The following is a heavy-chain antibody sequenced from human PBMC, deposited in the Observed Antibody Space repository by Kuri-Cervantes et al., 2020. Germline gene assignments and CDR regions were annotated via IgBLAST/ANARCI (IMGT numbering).Heavy chain of an antibody. CDR2: IKQDGSEK. CDR3: AKEGGDYGDYAAFDI. J-gene: IGHJ3*02. Sequence: GGSLRLSCAASGFTFSSYWMSWVRQAPGKGLEWVANIKQDGSEKYYVDSVKGRFTISRDNSKNTLYLQMNSLRAEDTAVYYCAKEGGDYGDYAAFDIWGQGTMVTVSS. V-gene: IGHV3-7*01. D-gene: IGHD4-17*01. CDR1: GFTFSSYW.